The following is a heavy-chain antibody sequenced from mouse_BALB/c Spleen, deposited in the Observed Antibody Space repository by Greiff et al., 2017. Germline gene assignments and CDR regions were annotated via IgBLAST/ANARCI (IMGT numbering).Heavy chain of an antibody. V-gene: IGHV2-9*02. J-gene: IGHJ3*01. Sequence: QVQLQQSGPGLVAPSQSLSITCTVSGFSFTSYGVHWVRQPPGKGLEWLGVIWAGGSTNYNSALMSRLSISKDNSKSQVILKMNSLQTDDTAMYYCASERGFAYWGQGTLVTVSA. CDR2: IWAGGST. CDR3: ASERGFAY. CDR1: GFSFTSYG.